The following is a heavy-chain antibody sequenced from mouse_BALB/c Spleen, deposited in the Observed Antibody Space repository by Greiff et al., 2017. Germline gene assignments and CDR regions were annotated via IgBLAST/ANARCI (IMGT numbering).Heavy chain of an antibody. CDR2: ISSGSSTI. V-gene: IGHV5-17*02. J-gene: IGHJ2*01. D-gene: IGHD2-10*02. CDR1: GFTFSSFG. Sequence: EVMLVESGGGLVQPGGSRKLSCAASGFTFSSFGMHWVRQAPEKGLEWVAYISSGSSTIYYADTVKGRFTISRDNPKNTLFLQMTSLRSEDTAMYYCARGYGNHFDYWGQGTTLTVSS. CDR3: ARGYGNHFDY.